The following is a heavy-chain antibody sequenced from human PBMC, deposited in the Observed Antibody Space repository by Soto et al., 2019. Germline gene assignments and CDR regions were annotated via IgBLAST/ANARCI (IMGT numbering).Heavy chain of an antibody. CDR3: AKGPLDFWSGYYTWYFDL. CDR1: GVTFSSYA. J-gene: IGHJ2*01. Sequence: PGGSLRLSCAASGVTFSSYAMSWVRQAPGKGLEWVSAISGSGGSTYYADSVKGRFTISRDNSKNTLYLQMNSLRAEDTAVYYCAKGPLDFWSGYYTWYFDLWGRGTLVTVSS. V-gene: IGHV3-23*01. CDR2: ISGSGGST. D-gene: IGHD3-3*01.